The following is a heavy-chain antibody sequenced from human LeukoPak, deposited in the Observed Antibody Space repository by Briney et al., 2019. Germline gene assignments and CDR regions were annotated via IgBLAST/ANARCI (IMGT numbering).Heavy chain of an antibody. J-gene: IGHJ4*02. CDR3: NIYYYDHVWGPSH. D-gene: IGHD3-16*01. CDR2: INIKRDGGTS. Sequence: GGSLRLSCAASGFTVSNAWMSWVRQPPGKGLEWVGRINIKRDGGTSDYAAPVNGRFTISRDDSKNTVYLQMNSLKTDDTAVYYCNIYYYDHVWGPSHWGQGTLVTVSS. V-gene: IGHV3-15*01. CDR1: GFTVSNAW.